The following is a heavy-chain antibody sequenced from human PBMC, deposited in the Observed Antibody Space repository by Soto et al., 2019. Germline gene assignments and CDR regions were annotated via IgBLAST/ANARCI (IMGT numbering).Heavy chain of an antibody. CDR3: ASTVVTCY. CDR1: GFTFSSDW. Sequence: EVQLVESGGGLVQPGGSLRLSCAVSGFTFSSDWMHWVRQAPGKGLVWVSRINSDGSSTSYADSVKGRFTSSRDNAKNTLYRQMNRRRAADTAVYYCASTVVTCYCGQGTLVTVSS. D-gene: IGHD2-15*01. V-gene: IGHV3-74*01. J-gene: IGHJ4*02. CDR2: INSDGSST.